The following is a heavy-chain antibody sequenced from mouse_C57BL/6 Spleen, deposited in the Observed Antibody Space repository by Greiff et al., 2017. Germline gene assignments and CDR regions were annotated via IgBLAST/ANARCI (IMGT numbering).Heavy chain of an antibody. CDR2: INPSTGGT. D-gene: IGHD1-1*01. V-gene: IGHV1-43*01. J-gene: IGHJ2*01. CDR3: ARPYYYGSSPYY. Sequence: VQLQQSGPELVKPGASVKISCKASGYSFTGYYMHWVKQSSEKSLEWIGEINPSTGGTSYNQKFKGKATLTVDKSSSTAYMQLKSLTSEDSAVYYCARPYYYGSSPYYWGQGTTLTVSS. CDR1: GYSFTGYY.